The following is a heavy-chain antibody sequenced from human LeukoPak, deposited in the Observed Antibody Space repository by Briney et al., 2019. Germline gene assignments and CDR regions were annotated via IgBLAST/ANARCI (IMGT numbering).Heavy chain of an antibody. J-gene: IGHJ4*02. CDR1: GFTFSSYA. D-gene: IGHD3-9*01. CDR2: ISGSGGST. Sequence: GGSLRLSCAASGFTFSSYAMSWVRQAPGKGLEWVSAISGSGGSTYYADSVKGRFTISRDNAKNSLYLQMNSLRAEDTAVYYCARGEASRILRYFDWLFSGGLDYWGQGTLVTVSS. V-gene: IGHV3-23*01. CDR3: ARGEASRILRYFDWLFSGGLDY.